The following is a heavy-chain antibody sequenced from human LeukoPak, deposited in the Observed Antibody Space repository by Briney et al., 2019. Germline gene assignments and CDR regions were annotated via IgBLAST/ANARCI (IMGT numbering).Heavy chain of an antibody. CDR3: ARDRSLSLEIDY. CDR2: ISYDGSNK. V-gene: IGHV3-30-3*01. CDR1: GFTFSSYA. J-gene: IGHJ4*02. Sequence: GGSLRLSCAASGFTFSSYAMHWVRQAPGKGLEWVAVISYDGSNKYYADSVKGRFTISRDNSKNTLYLQMNSLRAEDTAVYYCARDRSLSLEIDYWGQGTLVTVSS.